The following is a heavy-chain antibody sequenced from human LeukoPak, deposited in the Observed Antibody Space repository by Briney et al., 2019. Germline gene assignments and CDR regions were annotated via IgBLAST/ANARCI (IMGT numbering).Heavy chain of an antibody. V-gene: IGHV3-30*03. D-gene: IGHD6-13*01. CDR3: ATLTGAAAGEGDWFDP. J-gene: IGHJ5*02. Sequence: PGGSLRLSCAASGFTFSSYVMHWVRQAPGKGLEWVAIISYDGSNKYYADSVKGRFTISRDNSKNTLYLQMNSLRAEDTAVYYCATLTGAAAGEGDWFDPWGQGTLVTVSS. CDR1: GFTFSSYV. CDR2: ISYDGSNK.